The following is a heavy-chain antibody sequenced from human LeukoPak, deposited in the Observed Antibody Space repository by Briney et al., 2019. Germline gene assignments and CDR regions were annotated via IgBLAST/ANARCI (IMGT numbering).Heavy chain of an antibody. CDR1: GFTFHDYA. CDR3: AKRAINWGYFDY. J-gene: IGHJ4*02. Sequence: PGGSLRLSCAASGFTFHDYAMGWVRQAPGKGLEWVSSFTGSGRSTYYADSVKGRFTISSDSSKNTLYLQMNSLRAEDTAVYYCAKRAINWGYFDYWGQGTLVTVSS. CDR2: FTGSGRST. D-gene: IGHD7-27*01. V-gene: IGHV3-23*01.